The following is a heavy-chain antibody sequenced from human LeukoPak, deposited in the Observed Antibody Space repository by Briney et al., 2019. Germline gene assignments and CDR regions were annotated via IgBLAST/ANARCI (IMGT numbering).Heavy chain of an antibody. D-gene: IGHD2-15*01. J-gene: IGHJ4*02. V-gene: IGHV3-23*01. Sequence: GGSLRLSCAASGFTFTSYAMSFVRHAPGEGLEWVSAISGSGGSTYYADSVKGRFTISRDHSKTTLYLQMNSLPAEDTAVYYCAGSSGGSLLNPFDYWGQGTLVTVSS. CDR1: GFTFTSYA. CDR2: ISGSGGST. CDR3: AGSSGGSLLNPFDY.